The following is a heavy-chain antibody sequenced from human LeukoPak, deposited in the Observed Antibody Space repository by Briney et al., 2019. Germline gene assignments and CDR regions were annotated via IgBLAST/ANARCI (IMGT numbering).Heavy chain of an antibody. J-gene: IGHJ4*02. CDR1: GGSISSYY. Sequence: SETLSLTCTVSGGSISSYYWSWIRQPAGKGLEWIGRIYTSGSTNYNPSLKSRVTMSVDTSKNQFSLKLSSVTAADTAVYYCARDEGYSGYDPRSGLDYWGQGTLVTVSS. V-gene: IGHV4-4*07. CDR3: ARDEGYSGYDPRSGLDY. CDR2: IYTSGST. D-gene: IGHD5-12*01.